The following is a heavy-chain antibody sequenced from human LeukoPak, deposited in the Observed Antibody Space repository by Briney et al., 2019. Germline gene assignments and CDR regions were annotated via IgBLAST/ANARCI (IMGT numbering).Heavy chain of an antibody. CDR1: GFTFSSYS. CDR2: ISSSSSYI. J-gene: IGHJ4*02. D-gene: IGHD5-18*01. V-gene: IGHV3-21*01. CDR3: ARDVDTAMVPHFDY. Sequence: PGGSLRLSCAASGFTFSSYSMNWVRQAPGKGLEWVSSISSSSSYIYYADSVKGRFTISRDNAKNSLYLQMNSLRAEDTAVYYCARDVDTAMVPHFDYWGQGTLVTVSS.